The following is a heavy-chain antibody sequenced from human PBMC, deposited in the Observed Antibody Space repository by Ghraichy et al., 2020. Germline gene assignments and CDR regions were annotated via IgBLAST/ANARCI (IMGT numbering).Heavy chain of an antibody. J-gene: IGHJ1*01. CDR1: GGSISSSSYY. V-gene: IGHV4-39*01. D-gene: IGHD6-19*01. CDR3: ARQPGYSAVAGPEYFQH. CDR2: IYYSGST. Sequence: SETLSLTCTVSGGSISSSSYYWGWIRQPPGKGLEWIGSIYYSGSTYYNPSLKILVTISVDTSKNQFSPKLSSVTAADTAVYYCARQPGYSAVAGPEYFQHWGQGTLVTVSS.